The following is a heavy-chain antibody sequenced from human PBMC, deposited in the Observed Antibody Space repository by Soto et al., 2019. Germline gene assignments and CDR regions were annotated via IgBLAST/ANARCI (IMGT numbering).Heavy chain of an antibody. D-gene: IGHD3-22*01. CDR2: IYYSGST. Sequence: SETLSLTCTVSGGSISSGDYYWSWIRQPPGKGLEWIGYIYYSGSTYYNPSLKSRVTIPVDTSKNQFSLKLSSVTAADTAVYYCARVLYSSGYYYYYYYGMDVWGQGTTVTVSS. J-gene: IGHJ6*02. V-gene: IGHV4-30-4*01. CDR3: ARVLYSSGYYYYYYYGMDV. CDR1: GGSISSGDYY.